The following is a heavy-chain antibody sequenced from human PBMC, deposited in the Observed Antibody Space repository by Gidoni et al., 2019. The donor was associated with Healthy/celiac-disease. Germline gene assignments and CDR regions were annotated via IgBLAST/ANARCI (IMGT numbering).Heavy chain of an antibody. V-gene: IGHV4-34*01. J-gene: IGHJ4*02. CDR2: INHSGST. Sequence: QVQLQQWGAGLLKPSETLSLTCAVYGGSFSGYYWSWIRQPPGKGLEWIGEINHSGSTNYNPSLKSRVTISVDTSKNQFSLKLSSVTAADTAVYYCARGMRYYYGSGRKPFTGTSFDYWGQGTLVTVSS. CDR3: ARGMRYYYGSGRKPFTGTSFDY. D-gene: IGHD3-10*01. CDR1: GGSFSGYY.